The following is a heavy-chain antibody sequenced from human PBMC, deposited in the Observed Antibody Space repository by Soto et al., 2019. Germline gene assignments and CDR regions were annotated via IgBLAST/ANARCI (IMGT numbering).Heavy chain of an antibody. D-gene: IGHD6-13*01. CDR3: ARGAIAAAGYYYYYGMDV. Sequence: QVQLVQSGAEVKKPGSSVKVSCKASGGTFSSYAISWVRQAPGQGLEWMGGIIPIFGTANYAQKFQGRVTINADKSTSTAYMELSSLRSEDTAVYYCARGAIAAAGYYYYYGMDVWGQGTTVTVSS. CDR2: IIPIFGTA. CDR1: GGTFSSYA. J-gene: IGHJ6*02. V-gene: IGHV1-69*06.